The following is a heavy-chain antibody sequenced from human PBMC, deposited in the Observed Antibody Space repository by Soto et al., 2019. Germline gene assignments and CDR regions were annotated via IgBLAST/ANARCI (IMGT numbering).Heavy chain of an antibody. CDR1: GFTFSSYW. CDR2: IKQDGSEK. J-gene: IGHJ3*02. V-gene: IGHV3-7*01. Sequence: GGSLRLSCAASGFTFSSYWMSWVRQAPGKGLEWVANIKQDGSEKYYVDSVKGRFTISRGNAKNSLYLQMNSLRAEETAGNYGARDSEWLMITFGGVIGSYAFDIWGQGTMVTVSS. CDR3: ARDSEWLMITFGGVIGSYAFDI. D-gene: IGHD3-16*02.